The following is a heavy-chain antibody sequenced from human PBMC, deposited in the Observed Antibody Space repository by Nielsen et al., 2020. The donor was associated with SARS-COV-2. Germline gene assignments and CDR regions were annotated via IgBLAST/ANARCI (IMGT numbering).Heavy chain of an antibody. V-gene: IGHV3-30*03. CDR3: ARGGLSGYSYGRTRPYYYYYMDV. CDR1: GFTFSSYG. CDR2: ISYDGSNK. Sequence: GESLKISCAASGFTFSSYGMHWVRQAPGKGLEWVAVISYDGSNKYYADSVKGRFTISRDNSKNTLYLQMNSLRAEDTAVYYCARGGLSGYSYGRTRPYYYYYMDVWGKGTTVTVSS. J-gene: IGHJ6*03. D-gene: IGHD5-18*01.